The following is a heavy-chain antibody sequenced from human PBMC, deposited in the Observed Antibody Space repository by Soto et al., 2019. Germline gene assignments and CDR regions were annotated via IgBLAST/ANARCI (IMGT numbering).Heavy chain of an antibody. D-gene: IGHD6-13*01. V-gene: IGHV4-30-4*01. CDR3: ARDIQQLVSRWFDP. J-gene: IGHJ5*02. CDR2: IYYSGST. CDR1: GGSISSGDYY. Sequence: PSETLSLTCTVSGGSISSGDYYWSWIRQPPGKGLEWIGYIYYSGSTYCNPSLKSRVTISVDTSKNQFSLKLSSVTAADTAVYYCARDIQQLVSRWFDPWGQGTLVTVSS.